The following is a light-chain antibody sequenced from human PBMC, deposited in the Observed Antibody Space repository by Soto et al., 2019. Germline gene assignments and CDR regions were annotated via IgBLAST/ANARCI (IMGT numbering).Light chain of an antibody. CDR2: GAL. CDR3: QQYNNWPRT. Sequence: TQSPGTLSLSPGAGATLSCRASQSVVTSYLAWYQQKYGQSPRLLIYGALYRAPGIPPRFSGSGSGTEFTLTISSLQSEDFAIYYCQQYNNWPRTFGQGTKVDIK. V-gene: IGKV3D-15*01. CDR1: QSVVTSY. J-gene: IGKJ1*01.